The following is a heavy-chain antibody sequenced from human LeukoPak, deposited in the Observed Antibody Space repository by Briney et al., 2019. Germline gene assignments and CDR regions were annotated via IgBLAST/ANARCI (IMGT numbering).Heavy chain of an antibody. CDR1: GFTFSSNA. V-gene: IGHV3-30*04. Sequence: GGSLRLSCAASGFTFSSNAMHWVRQAPGGGLEWVAALHADGSQIWYGDSVRGRFTISRDTFRNTLYLQMDSLRAEDTALYYCARETLPGRATGFDYWGQGTLVTVSS. J-gene: IGHJ4*02. D-gene: IGHD2-15*01. CDR3: ARETLPGRATGFDY. CDR2: LHADGSQI.